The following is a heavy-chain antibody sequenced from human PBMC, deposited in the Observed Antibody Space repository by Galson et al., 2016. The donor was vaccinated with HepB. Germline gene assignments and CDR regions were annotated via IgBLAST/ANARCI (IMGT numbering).Heavy chain of an antibody. D-gene: IGHD3-3*01. V-gene: IGHV3-53*01. J-gene: IGHJ4*02. Sequence: SLRLSCAASGFIVSSYYMSWVRRAAGKGLEWVAVIHSGGDTYYAEPVEGRFTISSENAKNTLYLQMNSLRAEDTAVCYCASRDLWSGYYTDRRDYWGQGTLVTVSS. CDR1: GFIVSSYY. CDR2: IHSGGDT. CDR3: ASRDLWSGYYTDRRDY.